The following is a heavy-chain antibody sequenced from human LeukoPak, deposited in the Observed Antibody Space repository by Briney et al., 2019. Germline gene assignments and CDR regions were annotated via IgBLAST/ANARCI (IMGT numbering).Heavy chain of an antibody. D-gene: IGHD1-26*01. V-gene: IGHV3-30-3*01. CDR2: ISYDGSNK. CDR3: AGDGVGATLYYFDY. CDR1: GFTFSSYA. Sequence: PGRSLRLSCAASGFTFSSYAMHWVRQAPGKGLEWVAVISYDGSNKYYADSVKGRFTISRDNSKNTLYLQMNSLRAEDTAVYYCAGDGVGATLYYFDYWGQGTLVTVSS. J-gene: IGHJ4*02.